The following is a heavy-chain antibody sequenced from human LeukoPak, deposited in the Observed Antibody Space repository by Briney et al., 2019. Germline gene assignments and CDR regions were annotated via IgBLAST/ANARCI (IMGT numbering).Heavy chain of an antibody. J-gene: IGHJ6*03. CDR2: IKQDGSEK. Sequence: GGSLRLSCAASGFTFSSYWMSWVRQAPGKGLEWVANIKQDGSEKYYVDSVKGRFTISRDNAKNSLYLQMNSLKTEDTAVYYCSWIRGALGFYFMDVWGKGTTVTISS. V-gene: IGHV3-7*03. D-gene: IGHD3-10*01. CDR3: SWIRGALGFYFMDV. CDR1: GFTFSSYW.